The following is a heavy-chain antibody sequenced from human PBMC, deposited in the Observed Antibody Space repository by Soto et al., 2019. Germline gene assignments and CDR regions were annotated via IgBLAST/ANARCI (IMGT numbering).Heavy chain of an antibody. CDR1: GGSFSDYA. CDR2: ISHSGGT. V-gene: IGHV4-34*01. J-gene: IGHJ4*02. Sequence: PSETLSLTCAVYGGSFSDYAWTWIRQPPGKGLEWIGEISHSGGTTYNPSLKSRVTISVDTSKNQFSLNLNSVTAADTAIYYCARGAPGYWGQG. CDR3: ARGAPGY.